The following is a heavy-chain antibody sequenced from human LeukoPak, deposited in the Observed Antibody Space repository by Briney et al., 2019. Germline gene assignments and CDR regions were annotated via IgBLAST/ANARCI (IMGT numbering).Heavy chain of an antibody. D-gene: IGHD5-24*01. CDR1: GFIFSGSA. CDR2: ISGSGGST. CDR3: AKTEMATID. J-gene: IGHJ4*02. V-gene: IGHV3-23*01. Sequence: GGSLRLSCAASGFIFSGSAMHWVRQASGKGLEWVSAISGSGGSTYYADSVKGRFTISRDNSKNTLYLQMNSLRAEDTAVYYCAKTEMATIDWGQGTLVTVSS.